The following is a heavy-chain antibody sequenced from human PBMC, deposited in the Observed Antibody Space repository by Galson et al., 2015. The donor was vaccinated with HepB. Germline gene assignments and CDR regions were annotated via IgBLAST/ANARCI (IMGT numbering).Heavy chain of an antibody. V-gene: IGHV3-30*18. CDR3: AKDQVVTGSLFFLYGMDV. D-gene: IGHD2-21*02. J-gene: IGHJ6*02. CDR2: ISYDESYK. Sequence: SLKLSCTASGYRFNSYGIPWVRQAPGQGLEWVALISYDESYKYYVDSVKGRVTISRDNSKNTVYLQMNSLGAEDTAVYYCAKDQVVTGSLFFLYGMDVWGQGTTVTVSS. CDR1: GYRFNSYG.